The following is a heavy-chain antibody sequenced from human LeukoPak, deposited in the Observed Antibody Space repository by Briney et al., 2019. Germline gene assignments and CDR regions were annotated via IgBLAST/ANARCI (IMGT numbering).Heavy chain of an antibody. CDR3: ACGYSYGYNIDY. Sequence: SETLSLTCTVSGGSISSSSYYWSWIRQPPGKGLEWIGYIHYSGSTNYNPSLKSRVTISVDTSTNQFSLNLNSVTAADTAVYYCACGYSYGYNIDYWGQGTLVTVSS. D-gene: IGHD5-18*01. CDR1: GGSISSSSYY. J-gene: IGHJ4*02. V-gene: IGHV4-61*01. CDR2: IHYSGST.